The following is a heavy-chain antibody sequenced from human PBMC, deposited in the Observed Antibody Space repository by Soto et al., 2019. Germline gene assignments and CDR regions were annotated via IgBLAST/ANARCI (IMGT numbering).Heavy chain of an antibody. CDR1: GFTFSSYA. V-gene: IGHV3-23*01. Sequence: ESVGGLVQPGRSLRLSCAASGFTFSSYAMNWVRQAPGTGLEWVSAMSGTGGSTYYADSVKGRFTISRDNSKNTLYLQMNSLRVEDTAVFYCAKAGFSSGWSPSYFGSWSQGTLVTVSS. D-gene: IGHD6-19*01. J-gene: IGHJ4*02. CDR3: AKAGFSSGWSPSYFGS. CDR2: MSGTGGST.